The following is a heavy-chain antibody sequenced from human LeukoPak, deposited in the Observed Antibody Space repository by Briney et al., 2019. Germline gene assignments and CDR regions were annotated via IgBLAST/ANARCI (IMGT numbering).Heavy chain of an antibody. CDR1: GGSFSGYY. V-gene: IGHV4-34*01. CDR3: ARDTRYCTNGVCSSYYYYYMDV. CDR2: INHSGST. Sequence: SETLSLTCAVYGGSFSGYYWSWIRQPPGKGLEWIGEINHSGSTNYNPSLKSRVTISVDTSKNQSSLKLSSVTAADTAVYYCARDTRYCTNGVCSSYYYYYMDVWGKGTTVTVSS. D-gene: IGHD2-8*01. J-gene: IGHJ6*03.